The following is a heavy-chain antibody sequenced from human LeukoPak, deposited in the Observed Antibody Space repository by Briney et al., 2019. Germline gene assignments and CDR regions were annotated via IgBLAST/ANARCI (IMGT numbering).Heavy chain of an antibody. D-gene: IGHD6-19*01. J-gene: IGHJ3*02. CDR1: GFTFDDYA. CDR3: AKDHSSGWDAFDI. CDR2: ISWNSGSI. Sequence: PGGSLRLSCAASGFTFDDYAMHWVRQAPGKGLEWVSGISWNSGSIGYADSVKGRFTISRDNAKNSLYLQMNSLRAEDTALYYCAKDHSSGWDAFDIWGQGTMVTVSS. V-gene: IGHV3-9*01.